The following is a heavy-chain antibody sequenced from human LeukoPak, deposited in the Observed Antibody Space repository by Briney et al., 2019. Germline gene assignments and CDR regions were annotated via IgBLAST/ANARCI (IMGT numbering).Heavy chain of an antibody. D-gene: IGHD2-15*01. V-gene: IGHV4-59*01. CDR3: ARVGGYCSGGSCYYNYYYMDV. CDR2: IYYSGGT. CDR1: GGSISSYY. Sequence: SETLSLTCTVSGGSISSYYWSWIRQPPGKGLEWIGYIYYSGGTNYNPSLKSRVTISVDTSKNQFSLKLSSVTAADTAVYYCARVGGYCSGGSCYYNYYYMDVWGKGTTVTVSS. J-gene: IGHJ6*03.